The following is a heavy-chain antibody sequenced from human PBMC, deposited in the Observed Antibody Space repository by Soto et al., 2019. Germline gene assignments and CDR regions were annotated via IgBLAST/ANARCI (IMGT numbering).Heavy chain of an antibody. CDR2: INHNGDT. D-gene: IGHD2-2*01. CDR1: GGSFSGFQ. CDR3: AREWGFCDGTRCFPLFYY. J-gene: IGHJ4*02. V-gene: IGHV4-34*01. Sequence: VQLQQWGAGVLKPSETLSLTCAAHGGSFSGFQWSWIRPAPGKGLEWIGEINHNGDTNYNPSLKSRVTISIDTSKNEFSLKLTSVTAGDTARYYCAREWGFCDGTRCFPLFYYWGQG.